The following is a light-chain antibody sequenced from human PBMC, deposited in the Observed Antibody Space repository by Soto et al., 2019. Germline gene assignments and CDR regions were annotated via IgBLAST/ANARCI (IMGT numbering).Light chain of an antibody. Sequence: IQMAQSPSSLSASVGDRVTITCRASQGIGNDVGWYQQKPGKAPKLLLYAATTLQSGVPSRFSGTRSGTDFTLTISSLQPEDFATYYCLQDHNYPLTFGGGTKVEIK. CDR1: QGIGND. V-gene: IGKV1-6*02. J-gene: IGKJ4*01. CDR3: LQDHNYPLT. CDR2: AAT.